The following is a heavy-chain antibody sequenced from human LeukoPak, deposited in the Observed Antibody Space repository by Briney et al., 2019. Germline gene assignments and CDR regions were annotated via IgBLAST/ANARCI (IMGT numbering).Heavy chain of an antibody. Sequence: AGGSLRLSCAASGFTVDSNYLSWVRQAPGKGLEWVSGISWNSGSIGYADSVKGRFTISRDNAKNSLYLQMNSLRAEDTALYYCAKDISPDYYGSGNWFDPWGQGTLVAVSS. D-gene: IGHD3-10*01. CDR2: ISWNSGSI. J-gene: IGHJ5*02. CDR3: AKDISPDYYGSGNWFDP. V-gene: IGHV3-9*01. CDR1: GFTVDSNY.